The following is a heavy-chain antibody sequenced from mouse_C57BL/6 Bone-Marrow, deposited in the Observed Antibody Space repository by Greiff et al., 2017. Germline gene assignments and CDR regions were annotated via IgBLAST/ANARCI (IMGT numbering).Heavy chain of an antibody. CDR2: IDPSDSYT. J-gene: IGHJ2*01. Sequence: QVQLQQPGAELVRPGTSVKLSCKASGYTFTSYWMHWVKQRPGQGLEWIGVIDPSDSYTNYNQKFKGTATMTVDTSSSTAYKQLSSLSSEDSAVYCSARRRPFDYWGQGTTLTVSS. V-gene: IGHV1-59*01. CDR1: GYTFTSYW. CDR3: ARRRPFDY. D-gene: IGHD1-2*01.